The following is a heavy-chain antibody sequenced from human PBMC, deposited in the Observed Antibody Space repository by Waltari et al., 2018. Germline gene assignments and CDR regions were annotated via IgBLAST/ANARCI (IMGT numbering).Heavy chain of an antibody. J-gene: IGHJ5*02. D-gene: IGHD1-26*01. CDR1: GYSFTNYC. CDR2: IYPGDSDT. V-gene: IGHV5-51*01. CDR3: ATRRVVGATFWFDP. Sequence: EVQLVQSGAEVKKPGESLTISCQGYGYSFTNYCIGWVRQMPGKGLEWMGIIYPGDSDTRYSPSFQGQVTISADKSISTAYLQWSSLKASDTAMYYCATRRVVGATFWFDPWGQGTLVTVSS.